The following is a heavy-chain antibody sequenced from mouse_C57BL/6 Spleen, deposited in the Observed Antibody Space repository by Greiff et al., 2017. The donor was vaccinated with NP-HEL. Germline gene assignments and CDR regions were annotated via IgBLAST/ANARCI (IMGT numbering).Heavy chain of an antibody. Sequence: QVQLQQPGAELVMPGASVKLSCKASGYTFTSYWMHWVKQRPGQGLEWIGEIDPSDSYTNYNQKFKGKSTLTVDKSSSTAYMQLSSLTSEDSAVYYCARSRGYGYYFDDWGQGTTLTVSS. CDR1: GYTFTSYW. D-gene: IGHD2-2*01. V-gene: IGHV1-69*01. CDR3: ARSRGYGYYFDD. J-gene: IGHJ2*01. CDR2: IDPSDSYT.